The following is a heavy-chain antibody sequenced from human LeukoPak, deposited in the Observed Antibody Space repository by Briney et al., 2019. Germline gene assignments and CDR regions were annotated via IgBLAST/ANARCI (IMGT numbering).Heavy chain of an antibody. D-gene: IGHD3-10*01. CDR2: IYTSGST. CDR3: AREFYMVRGVSSLFDP. Sequence: PSETLSLTCTVSGGSISSYYWSWIRQPPGKGLEWIGYIYTSGSTNYNPSLKSRVTISVDTSKNQFSLKLSSVTAADTAVYYCAREFYMVRGVSSLFDPWGQGTLVTVSS. J-gene: IGHJ5*02. CDR1: GGSISSYY. V-gene: IGHV4-4*09.